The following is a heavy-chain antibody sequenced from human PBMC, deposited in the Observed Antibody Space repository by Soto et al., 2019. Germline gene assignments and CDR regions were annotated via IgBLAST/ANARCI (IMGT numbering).Heavy chain of an antibody. D-gene: IGHD1-7*01. Sequence: ASVKVSCKASGYTFTTYHIHWVRQAPGQGLEWMGIINPSGGNTNYAQKLQGRVTMTRDTSTSTVYMDLGSLRSEDTAVYYCARVVSGTRNFDYWGQGTLVTVSS. CDR1: GYTFTTYH. J-gene: IGHJ4*02. CDR2: INPSGGNT. V-gene: IGHV1-46*03. CDR3: ARVVSGTRNFDY.